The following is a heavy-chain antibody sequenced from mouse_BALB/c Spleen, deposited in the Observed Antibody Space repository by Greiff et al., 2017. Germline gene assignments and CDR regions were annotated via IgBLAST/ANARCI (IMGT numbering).Heavy chain of an antibody. CDR3: TTLLAWFAY. CDR1: GFTFSNYW. CDR2: IRLKSNNYAT. Sequence: DVKLVESGGGLVQPGGSMKLSCVASGFTFSNYWMNWVRQSPEKGLEWVAEIRLKSNNYATHYAESVKGRFTISRDDSKSSVYLQMNNLRAEDTGIYFCTTLLAWFAYWGQGTLVTVSA. D-gene: IGHD2-1*01. J-gene: IGHJ3*01. V-gene: IGHV6-6*02.